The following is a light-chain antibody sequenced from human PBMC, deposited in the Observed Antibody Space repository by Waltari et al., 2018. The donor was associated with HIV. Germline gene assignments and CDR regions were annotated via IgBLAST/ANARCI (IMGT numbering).Light chain of an antibody. CDR1: SRGVGGYDS. J-gene: IGLJ3*02. V-gene: IGLV2-11*01. Sequence: QSALTQPRSVSGSPGKSVTISCTGTSRGVGGYDSVSWYLQHPGKVPKPIIYEVVKRPSGVSDLFYGSKSCNTASLTISGLQTEDEADYFCCSYAGTYTYVLFGGGTKLAVL. CDR2: EVV. CDR3: CSYAGTYTYVL.